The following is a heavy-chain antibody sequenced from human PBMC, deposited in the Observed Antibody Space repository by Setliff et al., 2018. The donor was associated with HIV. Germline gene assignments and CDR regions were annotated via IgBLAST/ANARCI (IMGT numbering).Heavy chain of an antibody. Sequence: WASVKVSCKASGGTFSSYPISWVRQAPGQGLEWMGGIIPIFGTTHYAQKFQGRVTVTADESTSTAYMQLSSLRSDDTAVYDCARGRNYDSSGYGDYYYYMDVWGKGTTVTVSS. D-gene: IGHD3-22*01. V-gene: IGHV1-69*13. CDR1: GGTFSSYP. CDR2: IIPIFGTT. CDR3: ARGRNYDSSGYGDYYYYMDV. J-gene: IGHJ6*03.